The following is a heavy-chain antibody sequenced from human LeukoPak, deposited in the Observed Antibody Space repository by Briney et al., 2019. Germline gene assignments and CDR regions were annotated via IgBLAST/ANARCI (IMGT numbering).Heavy chain of an antibody. V-gene: IGHV3-7*01. CDR1: GITLSVYG. CDR3: ARSGSGYFDH. J-gene: IGHJ4*02. CDR2: IKQDGSEK. Sequence: GGSLRLSCAASGITLSVYGMSWVRQAPGKGLEWVANIKQDGSEKYYRDSVQGRFTISRDNAKNSLYLQMNSLRAEDTAVYYCARSGSGYFDHWGQGSLVTVSS.